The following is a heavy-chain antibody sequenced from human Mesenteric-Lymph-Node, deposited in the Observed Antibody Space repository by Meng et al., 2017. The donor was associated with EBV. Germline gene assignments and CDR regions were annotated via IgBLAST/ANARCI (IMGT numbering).Heavy chain of an antibody. CDR1: GYTFTHYA. CDR2: VSAYNGNT. D-gene: IGHD6-19*01. V-gene: IGHV1-18*01. J-gene: IGHJ4*02. CDR3: VRTSVYSSGFSDF. Sequence: QVQRVQSGAEVNEPGASVKVSCKASGYTFTHYAFHWLRQGPGQGFEWMGWVSAYNGNTEYPQKFQGRVAMTTDTSTTTVYMELRSLRPDDTATYYCVRTSVYSSGFSDFWGQGTLVTVSS.